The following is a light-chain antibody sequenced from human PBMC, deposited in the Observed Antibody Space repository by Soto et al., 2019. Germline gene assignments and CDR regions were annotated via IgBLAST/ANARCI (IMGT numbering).Light chain of an antibody. Sequence: QSVLAQPASVSGSPGQSITISCTGTSGHVGGYDYVSWYQHHPGKAPKLMISEDSNRPSGVSNRFSGSKSGNTASLTISGLQAEDEADYYCTSYTSRSHVVFGGGTKVTVL. J-gene: IGLJ2*01. V-gene: IGLV2-14*01. CDR3: TSYTSRSHVV. CDR1: SGHVGGYDY. CDR2: EDS.